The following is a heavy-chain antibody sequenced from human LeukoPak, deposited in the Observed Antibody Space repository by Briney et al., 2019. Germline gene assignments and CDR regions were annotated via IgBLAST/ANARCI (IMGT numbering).Heavy chain of an antibody. CDR1: GYTFTGYY. Sequence: GASVKVSCKASGYTFTGYYMHWVRQAPGQGLEWMGWINPNSGGTNYAQKFQGRVTMTRDTSISTAYVELSRLRSDDTAVYYCAREFYYYDSSGYYRWGQGTLVTVSS. D-gene: IGHD3-22*01. CDR3: AREFYYYDSSGYYR. V-gene: IGHV1-2*02. J-gene: IGHJ4*02. CDR2: INPNSGGT.